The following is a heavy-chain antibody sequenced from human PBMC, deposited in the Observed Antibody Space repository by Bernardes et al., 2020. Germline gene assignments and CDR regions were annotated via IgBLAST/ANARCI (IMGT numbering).Heavy chain of an antibody. Sequence: GGSLRLSCAASGFTFGSSWIHWVRQSPGKGLMWVSLISNDERTTHYAYSVQGRFTISRDNAKNTLYLKMSTLRAEETAVYYGTRQNKYRFDYWGQGALVTASS. CDR3: TRQNKYRFDY. J-gene: IGHJ4*02. D-gene: IGHD3-16*02. V-gene: IGHV3-74*01. CDR1: GFTFGSSW. CDR2: ISNDERTT.